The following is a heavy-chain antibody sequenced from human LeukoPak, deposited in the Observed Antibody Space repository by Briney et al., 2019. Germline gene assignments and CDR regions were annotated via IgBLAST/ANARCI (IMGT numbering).Heavy chain of an antibody. CDR3: AKKPYDFWSGYYFDY. Sequence: GGSLRLSCAASGSGFIFSNYGMRWVRQAAGKELEWVSAISGSGESTYYEDSVKGRFTISRDNSKNTLYLQMNSLRAEDTAVYYCAKKPYDFWSGYYFDYWGQGALVTVSS. CDR1: GFIFSNYG. D-gene: IGHD3-3*01. V-gene: IGHV3-23*01. CDR2: ISGSGEST. J-gene: IGHJ4*02.